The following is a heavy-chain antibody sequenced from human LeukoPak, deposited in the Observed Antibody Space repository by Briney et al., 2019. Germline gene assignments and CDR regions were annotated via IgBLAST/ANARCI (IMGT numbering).Heavy chain of an antibody. CDR2: INPSGGST. CDR1: GYTFTSYY. CDR3: ARGPPRDTAMVASWFDP. D-gene: IGHD5-18*01. Sequence: ASVKVSCKASGYTFTSYYMHWVRQAPGQGLEWMGIINPSGGSTSYAQKFQGRVTMTRDTSTSTVYMELSSLRSEDTAVYYCARGPPRDTAMVASWFDPWGQGTLVTVSS. V-gene: IGHV1-46*01. J-gene: IGHJ5*02.